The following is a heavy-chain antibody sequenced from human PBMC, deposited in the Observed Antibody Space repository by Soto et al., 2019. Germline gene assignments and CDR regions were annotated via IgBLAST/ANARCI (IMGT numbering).Heavy chain of an antibody. V-gene: IGHV5-10-1*01. D-gene: IGHD2-2*01. J-gene: IGHJ6*02. Sequence: PGESLKISCKGSGYSFTSYWISWVRQMPGKGLEWMGRIDPSDSYTNYSPSFQGHVTISADKSISTAYLQWSSLKASDTAMYYCARSESGYCSSTSCYYYGMDVWGQGTTVTVS. CDR2: IDPSDSYT. CDR3: ARSESGYCSSTSCYYYGMDV. CDR1: GYSFTSYW.